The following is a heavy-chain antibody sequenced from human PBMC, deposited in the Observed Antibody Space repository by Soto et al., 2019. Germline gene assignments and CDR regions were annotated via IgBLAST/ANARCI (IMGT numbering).Heavy chain of an antibody. D-gene: IGHD5-18*01. CDR2: IKQDGSEK. CDR1: GFTFSSYW. Sequence: EVQLVESGGGLVQPGGSLRLSCAASGFTFSSYWMSWVRQAPGKGLEWVANIKQDGSEKYYVDSVKGRFTISRDNAKNSLYLKMNSLRAEDTAVYYCARNGGYSYGYGSYGMDVWGQGTTVTVSS. J-gene: IGHJ6*02. CDR3: ARNGGYSYGYGSYGMDV. V-gene: IGHV3-7*03.